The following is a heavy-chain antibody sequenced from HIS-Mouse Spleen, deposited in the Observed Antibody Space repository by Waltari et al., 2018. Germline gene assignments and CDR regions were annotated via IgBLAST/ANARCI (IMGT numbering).Heavy chain of an antibody. CDR3: AGGVGSSWYYFDY. Sequence: EVQLVESGGGLIQPGGSLRLSCAASGFTVSSNYMSWVRQAPGKGLEWVSVVYGGGSTYYADSVKGRFTISRDNSKNTLYLQMNSLRAEDTAVYYCAGGVGSSWYYFDYWGQGTLVTVSS. J-gene: IGHJ4*02. CDR2: VYGGGST. V-gene: IGHV3-53*01. CDR1: GFTVSSNY. D-gene: IGHD6-13*01.